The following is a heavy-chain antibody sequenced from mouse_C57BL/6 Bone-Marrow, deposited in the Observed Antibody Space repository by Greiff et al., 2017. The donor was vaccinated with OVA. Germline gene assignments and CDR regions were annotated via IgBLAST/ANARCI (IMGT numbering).Heavy chain of an antibody. CDR1: GYTFTSYW. V-gene: IGHV1-55*01. CDR3: ARAAYYSNWGFAY. J-gene: IGHJ3*01. D-gene: IGHD2-5*01. CDR2: IYPGSGST. Sequence: QVQLQQSGAELVKPGASVKMSCKASGYTFTSYWITWVKQRPGQGLEWIGDIYPGSGSTNYNEKFKSKATLTVDTSSSTAYMQLSSLTSEDSAVYYCARAAYYSNWGFAYWGQGTLVTVSA.